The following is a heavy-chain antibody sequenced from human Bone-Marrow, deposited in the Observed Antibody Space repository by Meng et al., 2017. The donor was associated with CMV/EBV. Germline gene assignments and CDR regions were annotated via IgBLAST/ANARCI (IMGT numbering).Heavy chain of an antibody. V-gene: IGHV1-69*05. CDR2: IIPIFGTA. J-gene: IGHJ3*01. D-gene: IGHD2-2*01. Sequence: SVKVSCKASGYTFSSYAISWVRQAPGQGLEWMGWIIPIFGTANYAQKFQGRVTITRDESTGTAYMELSSLRSEDTAVYYWARTQDCSSTSGYLDAFDFWGQGTMVTVSS. CDR1: GYTFSSYA. CDR3: ARTQDCSSTSGYLDAFDF.